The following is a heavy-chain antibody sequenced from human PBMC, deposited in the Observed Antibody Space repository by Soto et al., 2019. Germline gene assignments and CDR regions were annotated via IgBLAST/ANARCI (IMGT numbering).Heavy chain of an antibody. V-gene: IGHV3-30*03. CDR2: ISYDGSNK. D-gene: IGHD3-3*01. CDR1: EFTFSSYG. CDR3: ARDRAFWSGTPDAFDV. J-gene: IGHJ3*01. Sequence: XGSLELSCAASEFTFSSYGMHWVRQAPGKGLEWFSVISYDGSNKYYTDSVKGRFTISRDNSKNTLYLEMNSLRGGDTAVYYCARDRAFWSGTPDAFDVWGQGTMVTVSS.